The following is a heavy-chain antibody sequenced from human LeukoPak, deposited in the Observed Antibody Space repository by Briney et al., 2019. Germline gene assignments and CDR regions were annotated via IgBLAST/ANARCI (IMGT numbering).Heavy chain of an antibody. CDR2: IYYSGST. J-gene: IGHJ4*02. CDR1: GGSISSYY. CDR3: ARETYYDFWSGYLD. D-gene: IGHD3-3*01. V-gene: IGHV4-59*12. Sequence: SETLSLTCTVSGGSISSYYWSWIRQPPGKGLEWIGYIYYSGSTNYNPSLKSRVTISVDTSKNQFSLKLSSVTAADTAVYYCARETYYDFWSGYLDWGQGTLVTVSS.